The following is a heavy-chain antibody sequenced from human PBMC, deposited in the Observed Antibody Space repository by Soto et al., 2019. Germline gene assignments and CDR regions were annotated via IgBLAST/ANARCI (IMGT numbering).Heavy chain of an antibody. V-gene: IGHV3-23*01. J-gene: IGHJ6*02. Sequence: PGGSLRLSCAASGFTFSSYAMSWVRQAPGKGLEWVSAISGSGGSTYYADSVKGRFTISRDNSKNTLYLQMNSLRAEGTAVYYCAKDGKVTIFGVVNKKDYYGMDVWGQGTTVTVSS. CDR3: AKDGKVTIFGVVNKKDYYGMDV. D-gene: IGHD3-3*01. CDR2: ISGSGGST. CDR1: GFTFSSYA.